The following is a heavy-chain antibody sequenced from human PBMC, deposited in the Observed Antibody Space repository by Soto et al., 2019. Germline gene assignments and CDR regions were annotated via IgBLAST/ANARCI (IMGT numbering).Heavy chain of an antibody. CDR3: ARREIQGPIDY. J-gene: IGHJ4*02. CDR2: IYYSGTT. D-gene: IGHD1-26*01. Sequence: SETLSLTCAVSGYSISSSNWWGWIRQPPGKGLEWIGYIYYSGTTYYNPSLKSRVTMSIDTSKNQFSLKLTSVTAVDTAVYYCARREIQGPIDYWGQGTLVTVSS. V-gene: IGHV4-28*01. CDR1: GYSISSSNW.